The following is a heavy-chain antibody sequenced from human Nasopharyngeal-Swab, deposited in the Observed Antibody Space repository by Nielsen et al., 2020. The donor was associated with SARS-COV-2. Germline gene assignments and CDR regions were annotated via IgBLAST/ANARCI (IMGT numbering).Heavy chain of an antibody. CDR3: ARDYYDSSGYYGGFDP. Sequence: WVRQAPGQALEWMGWITPFNGNTNYAQKFQDRVTITRDRSMSTAYMELSSLRSEDTAVYYCARDYYDSSGYYGGFDPWGQGTLVTVSS. J-gene: IGHJ5*02. CDR2: ITPFNGNT. D-gene: IGHD3-22*01. V-gene: IGHV1-45*02.